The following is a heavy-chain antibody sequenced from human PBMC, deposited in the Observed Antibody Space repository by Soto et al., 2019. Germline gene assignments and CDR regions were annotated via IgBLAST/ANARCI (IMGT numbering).Heavy chain of an antibody. D-gene: IGHD3-10*01. V-gene: IGHV5-51*01. CDR1: GYGFTSYW. J-gene: IGHJ5*02. CDR2: IYPGDSDT. Sequence: PGESLKISCKGSGYGFTSYWIGWVRQMPGKGLEWMGIIYPGDSDTRYSPSFQGQVTISADKSISTAYLQWSSLKASDTAMYYCARGSGSYYNGGDNWFDPWGQGTLVTVSS. CDR3: ARGSGSYYNGGDNWFDP.